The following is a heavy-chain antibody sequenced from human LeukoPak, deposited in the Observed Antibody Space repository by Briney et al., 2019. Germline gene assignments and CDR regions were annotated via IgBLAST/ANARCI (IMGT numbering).Heavy chain of an antibody. CDR1: GGSISNYY. CDR3: ARSLRGSWSGYYDLRQYYYGLDV. J-gene: IGHJ6*02. V-gene: IGHV4-59*01. CDR2: IYYSGST. D-gene: IGHD3-3*01. Sequence: SETLSLTCTVSGGSISNYYWSWIRQSPGTGLEWIGYIYYSGSTNYNPSLKSRVTISVDTSKNQFSLRLSSVTAADTAVYYCARSLRGSWSGYYDLRQYYYGLDVWGQGTKVIVSS.